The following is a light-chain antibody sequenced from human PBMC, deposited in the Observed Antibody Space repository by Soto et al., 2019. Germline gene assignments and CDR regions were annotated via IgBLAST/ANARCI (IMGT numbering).Light chain of an antibody. CDR1: QDVHNR. Sequence: DIYMVQSPSSVSASVGDRVIITCRTSQDVHNRLGWYQQKPEKPRKSLIYRASNLQSGVPPRFIGSGSGTEFTLTINNLQPEDFATYFCQQYDDYPLTFGGGTKVDI. V-gene: IGKV1D-16*01. CDR2: RAS. J-gene: IGKJ4*01. CDR3: QQYDDYPLT.